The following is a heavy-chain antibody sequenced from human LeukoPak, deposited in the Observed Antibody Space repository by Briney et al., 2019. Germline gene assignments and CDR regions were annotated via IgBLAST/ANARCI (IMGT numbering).Heavy chain of an antibody. CDR3: ARDWPPPGYCSSTSCNYYYYGMDV. CDR1: GFVFTSYG. CDR2: ISAYNGNT. J-gene: IGHJ6*02. V-gene: IGHV1-18*01. D-gene: IGHD2-2*01. Sequence: ASVKVSCKASGFVFTSYGFTWVRQAPGQGLEWMGWISAYNGNTNYARKLQGRVTMTTDTSTSTAYMELRSLRSDDTAVYYCARDWPPPGYCSSTSCNYYYYGMDVWGQGTTVTVSS.